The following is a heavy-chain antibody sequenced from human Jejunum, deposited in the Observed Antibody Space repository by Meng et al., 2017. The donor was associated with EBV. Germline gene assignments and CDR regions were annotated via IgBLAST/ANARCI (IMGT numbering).Heavy chain of an antibody. CDR1: GYTFTSSG. CDR2: INTNTGYP. V-gene: IGHV7-4-1*02. CDR3: ARVRPGGGWFDP. Sequence: VQLVQSGSELKKPGASVKVSCKASGYTFTSSGINWVRQAPGQGLEWMGWINTNTGYPTYAQDFTGRFVFSLDTSVSTGYLQITSLSTEDNAVYYCARVRPGGGWFDPWGQGTLVTVSS. J-gene: IGHJ5*02. D-gene: IGHD2-8*02.